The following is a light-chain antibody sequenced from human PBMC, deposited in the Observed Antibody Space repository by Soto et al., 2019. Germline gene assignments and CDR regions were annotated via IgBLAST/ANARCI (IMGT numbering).Light chain of an antibody. Sequence: DMVMVLSPGSLCVSLGESATLSCRTSQSVSIRLAWYQQNPGQAPRLLIYDASTRATGIPARFSGSGSGTVFSLTIITLQYADFAVYYCRQYGSTLSITFGQGTRVEIK. CDR1: QSVSIR. V-gene: IGKV3-15*01. CDR3: RQYGSTLSIT. CDR2: DAS. J-gene: IGKJ5*01.